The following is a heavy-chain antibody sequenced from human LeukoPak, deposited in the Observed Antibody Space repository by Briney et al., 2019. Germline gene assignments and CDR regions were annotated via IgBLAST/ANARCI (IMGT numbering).Heavy chain of an antibody. CDR2: ISAYNGNT. D-gene: IGHD2-15*01. CDR1: GYTFTSYG. Sequence: ASVKVSCKASGYTFTSYGISWVRQAPGQGLEWMGWISAYNGNTNYAQKLQGRVTMTTDTSTSTAYMELRSLRSDDTAVYYCARGPLGRRRAAYGDWFDPWGQGTLVTVSS. CDR3: ARGPLGRRRAAYGDWFDP. J-gene: IGHJ5*02. V-gene: IGHV1-18*01.